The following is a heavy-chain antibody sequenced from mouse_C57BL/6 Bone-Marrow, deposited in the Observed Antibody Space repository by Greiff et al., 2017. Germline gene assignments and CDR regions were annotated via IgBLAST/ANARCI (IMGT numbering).Heavy chain of an antibody. V-gene: IGHV1-15*01. CDR1: GYTFTDYE. Sequence: LVESGAELVRPGASVTLSCKASGYTFTDYEMHWVKQTPVHGLEWIGAIDPETGGTAYNQKFKGKAILTADKSSSTAYMELRSLTSEDSAVYYCTRRGVMITTVVAKYFDYWGQGTTLTVSS. J-gene: IGHJ2*01. CDR3: TRRGVMITTVVAKYFDY. CDR2: IDPETGGT. D-gene: IGHD1-1*01.